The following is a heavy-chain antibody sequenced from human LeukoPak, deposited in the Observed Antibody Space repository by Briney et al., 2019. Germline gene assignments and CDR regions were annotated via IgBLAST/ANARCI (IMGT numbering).Heavy chain of an antibody. J-gene: IGHJ4*02. D-gene: IGHD6-19*01. CDR2: INHSGST. CDR3: ARGRGGGWSDY. CDR1: GGSISSYY. V-gene: IGHV4-34*01. Sequence: SETLSLTCTVSGGSISSYYWSWIRQPPGKGLEWIGEINHSGSTNYNPSLKSRVTISVDTSKNQFSLKLSSVTAADTAVYYCARGRGGGWSDYWGQGTLVTVSS.